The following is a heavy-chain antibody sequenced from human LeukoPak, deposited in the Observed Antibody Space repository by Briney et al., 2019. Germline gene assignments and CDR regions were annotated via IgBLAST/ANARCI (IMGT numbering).Heavy chain of an antibody. D-gene: IGHD5-24*01. V-gene: IGHV4-61*01. J-gene: IGHJ4*02. CDR2: IYNSRST. Sequence: SETLSLTCTVSGGSVSSGSYYWSWIRQPPGKGLEWIAYIYNSRSTSYNPSLKSRVTISVDTSKNQFSLRLSSVTAADTAVYYCASGPTILKYYFDYWGQGILVTVSS. CDR3: ASGPTILKYYFDY. CDR1: GGSVSSGSYY.